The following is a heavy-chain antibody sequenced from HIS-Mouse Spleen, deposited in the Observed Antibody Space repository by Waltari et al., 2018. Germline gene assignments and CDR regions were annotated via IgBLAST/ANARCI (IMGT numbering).Heavy chain of an antibody. CDR2: IYYSGRT. V-gene: IGHV4-39*07. J-gene: IGHJ2*01. CDR1: GGSISSSSYY. CDR3: AREIPYSSSWYDWYFDL. Sequence: QLQLQESGPGLVKPSETLSLTCTVSGGSISSSSYYWGWIRQPPGKGLEWIGSIYYSGRTSSNPSIKSRVTISVDTSKNQFSLKLSSVTAADTAVYYCAREIPYSSSWYDWYFDLWGRGTLVTVSS. D-gene: IGHD6-13*01.